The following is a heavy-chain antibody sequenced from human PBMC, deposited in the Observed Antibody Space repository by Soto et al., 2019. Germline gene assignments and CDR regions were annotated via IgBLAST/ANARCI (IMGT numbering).Heavy chain of an antibody. D-gene: IGHD4-17*01. V-gene: IGHV3-66*01. CDR3: ARDDHGEYVGHYYGMDV. J-gene: IGHJ6*02. CDR2: IYSGGST. Sequence: EVQLVESGGGLVQPGGSLRLSCAASGFTVSSNYMSWVRQAPGKGLEWVSVIYSGGSTYYADSVKGRFTISRDKCKNTLYLQMNRLRAEDTAVYYCARDDHGEYVGHYYGMDVWGQGTTVTVSS. CDR1: GFTVSSNY.